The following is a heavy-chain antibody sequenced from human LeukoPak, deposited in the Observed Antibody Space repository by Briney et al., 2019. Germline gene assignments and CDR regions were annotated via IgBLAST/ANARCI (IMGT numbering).Heavy chain of an antibody. CDR3: ARDFREAFDY. CDR2: IAYDGSNK. Sequence: GGSLRLSCAATGFTFSDYAVHWVRQAPGKGPEWVVVIAYDGSNKYYADSVKGRFTISRDNSRNTVYLRMNSLTTEDTAVYYCARDFREAFDYWGQGTLVTVSS. V-gene: IGHV3-30*04. CDR1: GFTFSDYA. J-gene: IGHJ4*02. D-gene: IGHD3-10*01.